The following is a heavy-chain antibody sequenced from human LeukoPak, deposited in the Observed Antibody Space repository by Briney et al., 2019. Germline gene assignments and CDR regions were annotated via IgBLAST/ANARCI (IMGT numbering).Heavy chain of an antibody. CDR1: GFIFSNYR. V-gene: IGHV3-7*05. CDR3: ARAGNGVVGYYGMDV. D-gene: IGHD2-8*01. J-gene: IGHJ6*02. Sequence: GGSLRLSCAGSGFIFSNYRMHWARQAPGKGLEWVANIKQDGSEISYVDSVKGRFTISRDNAKSSLYLQMNSLRAEDTAVYYCARAGNGVVGYYGMDVWGQGTTVTVSS. CDR2: IKQDGSEI.